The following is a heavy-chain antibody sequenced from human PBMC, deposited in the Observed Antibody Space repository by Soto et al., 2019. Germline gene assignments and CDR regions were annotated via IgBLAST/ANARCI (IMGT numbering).Heavy chain of an antibody. V-gene: IGHV3-30*03. D-gene: IGHD3-22*01. CDR2: ISSDGSNK. J-gene: IGHJ4*02. CDR3: VGGYYFGDY. Sequence: QVQLVESGGGVVQPGRSLRLSCAASGFTFSSYGMHWVRQAPGKGLEWVAVISSDGSNKYYADSVKGRFTISRDNSKNTLYLQMNSLRAEDTAVNYCVGGYYFGDYWGQGTLVTVSS. CDR1: GFTFSSYG.